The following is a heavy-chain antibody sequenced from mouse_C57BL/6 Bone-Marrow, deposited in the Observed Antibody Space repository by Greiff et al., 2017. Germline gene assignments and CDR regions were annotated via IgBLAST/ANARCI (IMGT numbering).Heavy chain of an antibody. CDR1: GYTFTSYG. Sequence: QVQLKESGAELARPGASVKLSCKASGYTFTSYGISWVKQRTGQGLEWIGEIYPRSGNTYYNEKFKGKATLTADKSSSTAYMELRSLTSEDSAVYFCARNAVGAHFDVWGTGTTVTVSS. D-gene: IGHD1-1*01. V-gene: IGHV1-81*01. CDR3: ARNAVGAHFDV. CDR2: IYPRSGNT. J-gene: IGHJ1*03.